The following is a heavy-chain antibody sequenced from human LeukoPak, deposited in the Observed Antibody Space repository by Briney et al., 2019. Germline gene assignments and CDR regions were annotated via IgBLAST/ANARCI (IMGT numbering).Heavy chain of an antibody. CDR1: GYTFTSYG. J-gene: IGHJ4*02. V-gene: IGHV1-18*01. D-gene: IGHD6-19*01. Sequence: GASVKVSCKASGYTFTSYGISWVRQAPGQGLEWMVWISAYNGNTNYAQKLQGRVTMTTDTSTSTAYMELRSLRSDDTAVYYCARDGRIAVAGSQDYFDYWGQGTLVTVSS. CDR3: ARDGRIAVAGSQDYFDY. CDR2: ISAYNGNT.